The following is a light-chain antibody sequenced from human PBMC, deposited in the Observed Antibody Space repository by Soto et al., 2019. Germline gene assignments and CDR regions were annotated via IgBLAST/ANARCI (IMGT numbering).Light chain of an antibody. CDR3: QQYNSYSEA. V-gene: IGKV1-5*01. CDR1: QSISNW. CDR2: DAS. Sequence: DIQMTQSPSTLSASVGDRVTITCRANQSISNWLAWYQQKPGKAPKLLIYDASNLESGVPSRFSGSGSGTEFTLTISSLQPDDFATYYCQQYNSYSEAFGQGTKVDIK. J-gene: IGKJ1*01.